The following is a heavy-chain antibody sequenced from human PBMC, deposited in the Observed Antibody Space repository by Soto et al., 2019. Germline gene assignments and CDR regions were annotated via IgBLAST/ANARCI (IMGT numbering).Heavy chain of an antibody. CDR3: AREQGYSSGWYPYF. J-gene: IGHJ4*02. Sequence: QVQLQESGPGLVKPSETLSLTCTVSGGSISSYYWSWIRQPPGKGLEWIGYIYYSGSTNYNPSLKSRVTISVDTSKNQFSLKRSSVTAADTAVYYCAREQGYSSGWYPYFWGQGTLVTVSS. CDR2: IYYSGST. CDR1: GGSISSYY. D-gene: IGHD6-19*01. V-gene: IGHV4-59*12.